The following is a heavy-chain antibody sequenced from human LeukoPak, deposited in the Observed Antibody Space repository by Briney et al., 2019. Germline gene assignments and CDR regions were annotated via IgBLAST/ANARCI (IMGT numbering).Heavy chain of an antibody. J-gene: IGHJ3*02. CDR1: GGSISGYY. CDR3: ARDVIVGVVAANDI. CDR2: IYSSGST. V-gene: IGHV4-59*01. D-gene: IGHD2-15*01. Sequence: SETLSLTCTVAGGSISGYYWSWIRQPPGKGLEWIGNIYSSGSTNYNPSLKSRVTISVDTSKNQFSLELCSVTAADTAVYYCARDVIVGVVAANDIWGQGTMVTVSS.